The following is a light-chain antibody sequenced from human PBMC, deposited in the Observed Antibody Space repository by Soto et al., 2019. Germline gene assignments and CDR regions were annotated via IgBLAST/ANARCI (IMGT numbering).Light chain of an antibody. CDR2: TIS. CDR3: QQYDNSRT. CDR1: QSVNRRS. V-gene: IGKV3-20*01. Sequence: IVLTQSPGSLSLSPGERATLSCRASQSVNRRSLAWYQQKPGQAPRLLISTISNRATGIPDRFSGSGSGADFTLTISRLEPEDFAVYYCQQYDNSRTFGQGTKVDIK. J-gene: IGKJ1*01.